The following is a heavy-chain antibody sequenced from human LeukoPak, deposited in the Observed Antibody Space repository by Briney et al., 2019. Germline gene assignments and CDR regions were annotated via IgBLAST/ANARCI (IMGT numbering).Heavy chain of an antibody. J-gene: IGHJ4*02. CDR2: ISSSSSYT. V-gene: IGHV3-11*06. D-gene: IGHD2-21*01. Sequence: GGSLRLSCAASGFTFSDYYMSWIRQAPGKGLEWVSYISSSSSYTNYADSVKGRFTISRDNAKNSLYLQMNSLRAEDTAVYYCARGGNCVGDTCFPFDYWGQGTLVSVSS. CDR3: ARGGNCVGDTCFPFDY. CDR1: GFTFSDYY.